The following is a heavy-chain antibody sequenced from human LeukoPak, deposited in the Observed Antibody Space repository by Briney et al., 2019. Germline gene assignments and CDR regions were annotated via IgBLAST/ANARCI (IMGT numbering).Heavy chain of an antibody. CDR3: ARDLVRFGGWYDY. CDR1: GFTFSSYA. D-gene: IGHD6-19*01. CDR2: IGGNGDGGTT. V-gene: IGHV3-23*01. Sequence: GGSLGLSCAASGFTFSSYAMGWVRQAPGRGLEWVSTIGGNGDGGTTYYAHSVKGRFTISRDNSKNTLYLQMNSLRAEDTAIYYCARDLVRFGGWYDYWGQGTLVTVSS. J-gene: IGHJ4*02.